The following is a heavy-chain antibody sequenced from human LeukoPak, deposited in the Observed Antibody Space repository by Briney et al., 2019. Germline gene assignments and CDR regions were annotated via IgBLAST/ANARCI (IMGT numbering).Heavy chain of an antibody. D-gene: IGHD4-23*01. CDR2: ISGTSSII. CDR3: ARDLNYGNSNPYYFDY. J-gene: IGHJ4*02. Sequence: GGSLRLSCAASGFTFRTYEMSWVRQAPGKGLEWVSYISGTSSIIHYADSVKGRFTISRDNDKNSLYVQMNSLRAEDTAVYYCARDLNYGNSNPYYFDYWGPGTLVTVSS. V-gene: IGHV3-48*03. CDR1: GFTFRTYE.